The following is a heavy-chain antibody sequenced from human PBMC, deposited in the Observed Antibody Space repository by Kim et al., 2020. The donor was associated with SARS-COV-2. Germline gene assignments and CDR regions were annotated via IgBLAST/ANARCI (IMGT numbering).Heavy chain of an antibody. CDR3: AKEGGH. Sequence: NRSGGCTNYAQKFQGRVTMTGDTSTNTVYMELSSLRSDDTAVYYCAKEGGHWGQGTLVTVSS. D-gene: IGHD3-16*01. CDR2: NRSGGCT. V-gene: IGHV1-46*01. J-gene: IGHJ4*02.